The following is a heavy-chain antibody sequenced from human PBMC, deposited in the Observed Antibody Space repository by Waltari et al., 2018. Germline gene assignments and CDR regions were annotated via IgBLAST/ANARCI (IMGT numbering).Heavy chain of an antibody. CDR2: IQEDGSEK. CDR3: ARGRIYHDSSASGYYFDY. V-gene: IGHV3-7*01. J-gene: IGHJ4*02. D-gene: IGHD3-22*01. Sequence: EVQLVESGGGLVQPGGSLRLSCAASGFTFGSYWMSWVRQAPGKGLEWVANIQEDGSEKNYVDSVKGRFTISRDNAKNSLDLQMNSLRVEDTAVYYCARGRIYHDSSASGYYFDYWGQGTLVAVSS. CDR1: GFTFGSYW.